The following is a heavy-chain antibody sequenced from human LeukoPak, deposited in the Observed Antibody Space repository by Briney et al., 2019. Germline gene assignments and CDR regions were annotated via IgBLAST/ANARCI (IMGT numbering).Heavy chain of an antibody. J-gene: IGHJ4*02. D-gene: IGHD2-15*01. CDR3: ARDLRRGSGPIDY. CDR2: ISYDGSNK. CDR1: GFTFSSYA. V-gene: IGHV3-30-3*01. Sequence: GGSLRLSCAASGFTFSSYALHWVRQAPGKGLEWVAVISYDGSNKYYADSVKGRFTISRDNSKNTLYLQMNSLRAEDTAVYYCARDLRRGSGPIDYWGQGTLVTVSS.